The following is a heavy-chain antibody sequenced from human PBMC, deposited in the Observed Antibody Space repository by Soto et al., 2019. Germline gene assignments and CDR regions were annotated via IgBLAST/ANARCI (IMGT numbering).Heavy chain of an antibody. Sequence: QLQLQESGPGLVKPSETLSLTCTVSGGSISSSSYYWGWIRQPPGKGLEWIGSIYYSGSTYYNPSLKSRVTISVDTSKNQFSLKLSSVTAADTAVYYCARHLEHPDGGYYYYYMDVWGKGTTVTVSS. CDR1: GGSISSSSYY. J-gene: IGHJ6*03. V-gene: IGHV4-39*01. CDR3: ARHLEHPDGGYYYYYMDV. D-gene: IGHD3-3*01. CDR2: IYYSGST.